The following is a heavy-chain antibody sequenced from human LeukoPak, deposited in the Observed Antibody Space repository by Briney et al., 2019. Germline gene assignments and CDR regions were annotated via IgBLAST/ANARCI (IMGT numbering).Heavy chain of an antibody. D-gene: IGHD3-22*01. Sequence: GGSLRLSCAASGFTFSSYWMSWVRQAPGKGQGWVANIKQDGSEKSYVDSVKGRFAISRDNAKNSLYLQMNSLRAEDTAVYYCASPLLDYYDSSGYYSQIDYWGRGTLVTVSS. CDR2: IKQDGSEK. CDR3: ASPLLDYYDSSGYYSQIDY. J-gene: IGHJ4*02. CDR1: GFTFSSYW. V-gene: IGHV3-7*01.